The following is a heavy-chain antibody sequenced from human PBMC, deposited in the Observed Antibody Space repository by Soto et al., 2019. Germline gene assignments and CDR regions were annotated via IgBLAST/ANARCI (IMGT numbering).Heavy chain of an antibody. Sequence: GGSLRLSCAASGFTFSSYAMSWVRQAPGKGLEWVSAISGSGGSTYYADSVKGRFTISRDNSKNTLYLQMNSLRAEDMAVYYCAKDSDDIVVVPAAITGGAFDIWGQGTMVTVSS. CDR2: ISGSGGST. J-gene: IGHJ3*02. CDR3: AKDSDDIVVVPAAITGGAFDI. CDR1: GFTFSSYA. D-gene: IGHD2-2*01. V-gene: IGHV3-23*01.